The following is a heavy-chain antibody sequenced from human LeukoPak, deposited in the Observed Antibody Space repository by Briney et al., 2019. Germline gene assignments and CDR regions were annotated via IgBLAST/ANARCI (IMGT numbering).Heavy chain of an antibody. CDR1: GFTFSSYW. CDR2: IKHDGSEK. V-gene: IGHV3-7*01. Sequence: GGSLRLSCAASGFTFSSYWMSWVRQAPGQGLEWVANIKHDGSEKYYVDSVKGRFTISRDNAKNSLYLQMNSLRADDTAVYDCARVGYSSGWPFDYWGQGTLVTGSS. D-gene: IGHD6-19*01. CDR3: ARVGYSSGWPFDY. J-gene: IGHJ4*02.